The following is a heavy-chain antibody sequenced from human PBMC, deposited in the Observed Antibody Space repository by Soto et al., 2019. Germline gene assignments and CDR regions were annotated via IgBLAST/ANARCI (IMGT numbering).Heavy chain of an antibody. V-gene: IGHV3-30*18. CDR1: GFTFRSYG. D-gene: IGHD7-27*01. CDR3: AKDGDEKYYYYYGMDV. J-gene: IGHJ6*02. CDR2: ISYDGSNK. Sequence: QVQLLESGGGVVQPGRSLRLSCAASGFTFRSYGMHWVRQAPGKGLEWVAVISYDGSNKYYADSVKGRFTISRDNSKNTLYLQMNSLRAEDTAVYYCAKDGDEKYYYYYGMDVWGQGTTVTVSS.